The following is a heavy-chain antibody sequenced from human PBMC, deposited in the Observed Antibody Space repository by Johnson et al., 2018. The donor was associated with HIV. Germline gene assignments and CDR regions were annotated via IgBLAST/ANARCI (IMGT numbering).Heavy chain of an antibody. Sequence: QVQLVESGGGVVQPGTSLRLSCAASGFTFSSYGIHWVRQAPGKGLEWVAFIWHDGSNKYYADSVKGRFTISRDNSKNTLYLQMNNLRPEDTALYYCAKEGRSSAWAFDIWGQGTMVNVSS. V-gene: IGHV3-30*02. CDR3: AKEGRSSAWAFDI. CDR1: GFTFSSYG. CDR2: IWHDGSNK. J-gene: IGHJ3*02. D-gene: IGHD1-26*01.